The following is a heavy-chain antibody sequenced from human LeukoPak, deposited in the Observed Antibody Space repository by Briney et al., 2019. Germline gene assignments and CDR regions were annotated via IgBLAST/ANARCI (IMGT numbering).Heavy chain of an antibody. V-gene: IGHV1-69*13. CDR3: ARDWEYQLPTRGEDWFDP. J-gene: IGHJ5*02. CDR1: GGTFSSYA. D-gene: IGHD2-2*01. CDR2: IIPIFGTA. Sequence: GASVKVSCKASGGTFSSYAISWVRQAPGQGLEWMGGIIPIFGTANYAQKFQGRVTITADESTSTAYMELSSLRSEDTAVYYCARDWEYQLPTRGEDWFDPWGQGTLVTVSS.